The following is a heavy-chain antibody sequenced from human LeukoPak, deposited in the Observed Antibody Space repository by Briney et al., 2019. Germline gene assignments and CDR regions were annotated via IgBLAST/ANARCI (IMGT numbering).Heavy chain of an antibody. Sequence: GGFLRLSCAASGFTFSSYGMHWVRQAPGKGLEWVAVISYDGSNKYYADSVKGRFTISRDNSKNTLYLQMNSLRAEDTAVYYCAKDLFPVFGGTTWKNWFDPWGQGTLFTVSS. CDR3: AKDLFPVFGGTTWKNWFDP. V-gene: IGHV3-30*18. CDR1: GFTFSSYG. D-gene: IGHD1-1*01. J-gene: IGHJ5*02. CDR2: ISYDGSNK.